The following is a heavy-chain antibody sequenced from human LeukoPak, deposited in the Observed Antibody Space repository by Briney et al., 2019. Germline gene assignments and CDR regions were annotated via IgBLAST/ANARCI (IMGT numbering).Heavy chain of an antibody. V-gene: IGHV4-59*01. CDR1: GGSLSSYY. J-gene: IGHJ4*02. D-gene: IGHD3-22*01. CDR2: IYSSGST. CDR3: ARNYDNSGYTAFGY. Sequence: SQTLSLTCTVSGGSLSSYYWSWIRQFPGKGLEWIGHIYSSGSTNYNPSLKSRVTISIDTSKNQFSLKLSSVTAADTALYYCARNYDNSGYTAFGYWGRGTLVTVSS.